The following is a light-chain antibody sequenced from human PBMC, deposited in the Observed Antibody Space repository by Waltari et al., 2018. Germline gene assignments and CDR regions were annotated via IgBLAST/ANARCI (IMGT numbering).Light chain of an antibody. CDR3: CSYAGLGIYV. Sequence: QSGMNQPAPVSGSPGQSIPIPCTGTSGDVGNYNLVSWYHQYPGKSPKLLVYEVTKRTSGVSDRFSGAKSGNTASLTIYGLQSEDEADYYCCSYAGLGIYVFGTGTKVTVL. CDR2: EVT. V-gene: IGLV2-23*02. CDR1: SGDVGNYNL. J-gene: IGLJ1*01.